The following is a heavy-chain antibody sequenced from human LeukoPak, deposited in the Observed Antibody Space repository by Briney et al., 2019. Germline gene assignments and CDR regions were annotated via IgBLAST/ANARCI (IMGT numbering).Heavy chain of an antibody. Sequence: PGGSLRLSCAASGFTFSDYYMSWIRQAPEKGLEWIAHISTTGNTVYYADSVIGRFSISRDNAKNSLYLQMNSLRAEDTAVYYCARDADSGSYFDYWGQRTLVTVSS. D-gene: IGHD1-26*01. J-gene: IGHJ4*02. CDR1: GFTFSDYY. CDR2: ISTTGNTV. V-gene: IGHV3-11*04. CDR3: ARDADSGSYFDY.